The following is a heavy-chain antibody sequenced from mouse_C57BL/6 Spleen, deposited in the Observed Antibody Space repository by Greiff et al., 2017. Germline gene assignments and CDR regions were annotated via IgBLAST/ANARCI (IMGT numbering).Heavy chain of an antibody. V-gene: IGHV1-64*01. CDR2: IHPNSGST. D-gene: IGHD2-4*01. CDR3: ARERYDYDVGYFDY. CDR1: GYTFTSYW. Sequence: QVQLQQPGAELVKPGASVKLSCKASGYTFTSYWMHWVKQRPGQGLEWIGMIHPNSGSTNYNEKFKSKATLTVDKSSSTAYMQLSSLTSEDSAVYYCARERYDYDVGYFDYWGQGTTLTVSS. J-gene: IGHJ2*01.